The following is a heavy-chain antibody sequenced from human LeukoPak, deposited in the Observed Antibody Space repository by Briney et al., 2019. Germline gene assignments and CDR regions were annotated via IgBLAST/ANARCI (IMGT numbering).Heavy chain of an antibody. CDR3: ARAGSYSYGVLFDY. CDR1: GFTFSDYE. V-gene: IGHV3-48*03. J-gene: IGHJ4*02. D-gene: IGHD5-18*01. Sequence: GGSLRLSCAASGFTFSDYEMNWVRQAPGKGLEWVSYISSSGSTIYYADSVKGRFTISRDNAKNSLYLQMSSLRAEDTAVYYCARAGSYSYGVLFDYWGQGTLVTVSS. CDR2: ISSSGSTI.